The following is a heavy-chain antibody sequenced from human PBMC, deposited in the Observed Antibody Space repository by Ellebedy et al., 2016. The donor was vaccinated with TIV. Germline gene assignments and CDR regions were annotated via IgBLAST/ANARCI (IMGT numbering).Heavy chain of an antibody. Sequence: PGGSLRLSCAASGFTFSTSSMNLVRQAPGKGLGWVSRLSGSGNLAYYADSVKGRFTISRENSKNMRFLQMNTLRVEDTAVYDWGKGRGGRYYGMDVWGQGTTVTVSS. J-gene: IGHJ6*02. CDR2: LSGSGNLA. CDR1: GFTFSTSS. V-gene: IGHV3-23*01. D-gene: IGHD3-9*01. CDR3: GKGRGGRYYGMDV.